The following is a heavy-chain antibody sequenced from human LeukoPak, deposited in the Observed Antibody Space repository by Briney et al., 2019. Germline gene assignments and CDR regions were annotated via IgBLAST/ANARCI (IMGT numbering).Heavy chain of an antibody. Sequence: GGSLRLSCAASGVTLSSYAMSWARQAPGKGLEWVSGISSSGSGGNTYYADSVKGRFTISRDSSKNTLFLHMNTLRAEDTAVYYCAKDMVLSPLALAPTDAFDIWGQGTMVTVSS. J-gene: IGHJ3*02. CDR3: AKDMVLSPLALAPTDAFDI. CDR1: GVTLSSYA. V-gene: IGHV3-23*01. CDR2: ISSSGSGGNT. D-gene: IGHD3-10*01.